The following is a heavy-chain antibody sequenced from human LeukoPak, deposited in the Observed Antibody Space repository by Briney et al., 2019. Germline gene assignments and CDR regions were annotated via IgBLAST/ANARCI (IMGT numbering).Heavy chain of an antibody. D-gene: IGHD2-21*02. Sequence: PGGSLRLSCAASGSTFDSSWMNWVRQPPGRGLEWVANINPDGSEKKYVDSVKGRFTTSRDNAKNSLYLQVNSLRAEDTAVYYCAKGLTSGGDSWYYFDYWGQGTLVTASS. V-gene: IGHV3-7*01. CDR1: GSTFDSSW. CDR2: INPDGSEK. CDR3: AKGLTSGGDSWYYFDY. J-gene: IGHJ4*02.